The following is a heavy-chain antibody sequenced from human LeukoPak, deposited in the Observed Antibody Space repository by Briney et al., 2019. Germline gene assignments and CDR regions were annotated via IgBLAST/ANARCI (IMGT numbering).Heavy chain of an antibody. CDR2: IYYSGST. J-gene: IGHJ6*02. D-gene: IGHD2-2*01. CDR3: ARIQGAEVVPAIADSYGMDV. CDR1: GGSFSGYY. V-gene: IGHV4-39*01. Sequence: SETLSLTCAVYGGSFSGYYWGWIRQPPGKGLEWIGSIYYSGSTYYNPSLKSRVTISVDTSKNQFSLKLSSVTAADTAVYYCARIQGAEVVPAIADSYGMDVWGQGTTVTVSS.